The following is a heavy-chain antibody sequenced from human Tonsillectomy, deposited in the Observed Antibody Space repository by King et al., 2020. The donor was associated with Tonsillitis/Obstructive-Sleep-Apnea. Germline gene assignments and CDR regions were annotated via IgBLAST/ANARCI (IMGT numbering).Heavy chain of an antibody. CDR1: GDSVSSNSAA. CDR2: TYYRSKWYN. D-gene: IGHD3-3*01. J-gene: IGHJ5*02. CDR3: ARESSYDFWSGYSPHWFDP. Sequence: VQLPQSGPGLVKPSQTLSLTCAISGDSVSSNSAAWNWIRQSPSRGLEWLGRTYYRSKWYNDYAVSVKSRITIDSDTSRNQFSLQLNSVTPEDTAVYYCARESSYDFWSGYSPHWFDPWGQGTLVTVSS. V-gene: IGHV6-1*01.